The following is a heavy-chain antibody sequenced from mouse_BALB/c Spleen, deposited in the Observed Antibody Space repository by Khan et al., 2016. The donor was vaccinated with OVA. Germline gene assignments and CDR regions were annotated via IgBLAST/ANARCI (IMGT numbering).Heavy chain of an antibody. CDR2: IWTDGNT. Sequence: QVQLKQSGPGLVAPSQSLSITCTVSGSSSTSYGVSWARQTPGKGLEWLGVIWTDGNTNYHSSLTSRLTLTKDNSKSQVLLKLSSLQTDDTATYYCASIFYGYYWFAYWGQGTLVTVSA. CDR1: GSSSTSYG. CDR3: ASIFYGYYWFAY. J-gene: IGHJ3*01. D-gene: IGHD2-2*01. V-gene: IGHV2-3*01.